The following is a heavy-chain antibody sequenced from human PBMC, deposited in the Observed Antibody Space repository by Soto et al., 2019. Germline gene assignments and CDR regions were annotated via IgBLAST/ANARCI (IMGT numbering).Heavy chain of an antibody. CDR1: GFTFSSYA. J-gene: IGHJ6*02. CDR2: ISGSGGST. CDR3: AKVRYSSSRRSLYYYYYGMDV. Sequence: EVQLLESGGGLVQPGGSLRLSCAASGFTFSSYAMSWVRQAPGKGLEWVSAISGSGGSTYYADSVKGRFTISRDNSKNTLYLQMNSLRAEDTAVYYCAKVRYSSSRRSLYYYYYGMDVWGQGTTVTVSS. V-gene: IGHV3-23*01. D-gene: IGHD6-13*01.